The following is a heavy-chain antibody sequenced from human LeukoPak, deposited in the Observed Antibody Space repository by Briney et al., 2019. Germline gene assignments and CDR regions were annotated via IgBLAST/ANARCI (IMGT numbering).Heavy chain of an antibody. CDR3: AKEMMTPDIVATTGSDY. Sequence: PGGSLRLSCAASGFTFSSYAMSWVRQAPGKGLEWVSAISGSGGSTYYADSVKGRFTISRDNSKNTLYLQMNSLRAEDTAVYYCAKEMMTPDIVATTGSDYWGQGTLVTVSS. CDR1: GFTFSSYA. V-gene: IGHV3-23*01. CDR2: ISGSGGST. J-gene: IGHJ4*02. D-gene: IGHD5-12*01.